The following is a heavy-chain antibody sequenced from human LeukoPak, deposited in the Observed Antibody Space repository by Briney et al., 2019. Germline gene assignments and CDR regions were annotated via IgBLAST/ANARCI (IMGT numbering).Heavy chain of an antibody. D-gene: IGHD3-16*01. V-gene: IGHV1-69*04. J-gene: IGHJ1*01. Sequence: ASVKVSCKASGGTFSSYAISWVRQAPGQGLEWMGRIITILGIANYAQKFQGRVTITADKSTSTAYMELSSLRSEDTAVYYCARVHDGDFQHWGQGTLVTV. CDR1: GGTFSSYA. CDR3: ARVHDGDFQH. CDR2: IITILGIA.